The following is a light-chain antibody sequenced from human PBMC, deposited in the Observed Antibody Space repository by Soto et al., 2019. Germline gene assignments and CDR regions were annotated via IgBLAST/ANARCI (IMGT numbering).Light chain of an antibody. J-gene: IGLJ1*01. Sequence: QSALTQPASVSGSPGQSITISCTGTSSDVGGYNYVSWYQQHPGKAPKLMIYEVGNRPSGVSNRFSGSKSGNTASLTISGLQAEDEADYYCNSYTTSSTLVFGTGTKVTVL. CDR1: SSDVGGYNY. CDR2: EVG. CDR3: NSYTTSSTLV. V-gene: IGLV2-14*01.